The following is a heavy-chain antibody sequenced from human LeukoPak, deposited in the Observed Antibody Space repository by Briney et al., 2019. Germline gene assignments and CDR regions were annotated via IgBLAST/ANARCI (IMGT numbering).Heavy chain of an antibody. D-gene: IGHD2/OR15-2a*01. CDR2: ISHNGVAT. J-gene: IGHJ3*02. V-gene: IGHV3-23*01. CDR3: LTIVETTFDAFDI. Sequence: GGSLRLSCAAFGIAFDKNAMTWVRRVPGKGLEWVSTISHNGVATYYADSVKGRFTISRDNSKNTLYLQMNSLRAEDTAVYYCLTIVETTFDAFDIWGQGTMVTVSS. CDR1: GIAFDKNA.